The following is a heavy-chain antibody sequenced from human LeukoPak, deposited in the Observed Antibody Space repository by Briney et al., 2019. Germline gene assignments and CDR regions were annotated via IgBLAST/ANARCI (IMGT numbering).Heavy chain of an antibody. Sequence: PGGSLRLSCAASGFTFSSYWMHWVRQAPGKGLVWVSRINSDGSSTSYADSVKGRFTISRDNAKNTLYLQMNSLRAEDTAVYYCAKDAYLGSNWLDPWGQGTLVTVSS. V-gene: IGHV3-74*01. D-gene: IGHD7-27*01. CDR1: GFTFSSYW. CDR2: INSDGSST. CDR3: AKDAYLGSNWLDP. J-gene: IGHJ5*02.